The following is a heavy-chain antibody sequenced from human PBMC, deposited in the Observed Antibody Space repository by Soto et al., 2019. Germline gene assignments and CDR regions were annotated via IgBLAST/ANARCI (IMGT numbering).Heavy chain of an antibody. CDR3: ARVSAGYCNSTSCYTYYYYYYGMDV. CDR2: ISPIFGTA. Sequence: GASVKVSCKASGYTFIGYYIHWVRQAPVQGLEWMGGISPIFGTANYAQKIQGRVTITADKSKSTAYMGVSSLRSEDTAVYYCARVSAGYCNSTSCYTYYYYYYGMDVWGQGTTVTVSS. V-gene: IGHV1-69*06. CDR1: GYTFIGYY. J-gene: IGHJ6*02. D-gene: IGHD2-2*02.